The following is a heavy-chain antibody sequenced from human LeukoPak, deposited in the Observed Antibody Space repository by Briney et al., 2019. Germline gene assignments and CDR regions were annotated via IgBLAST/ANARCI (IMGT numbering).Heavy chain of an antibody. CDR2: MSNSGENT. CDR3: AKGGASVTRYVDY. Sequence: GGSLRLSCAASGFTFSSYSMQWVRQTPGKGLEWVGIMSNSGENTFYGEAVKGRFTISRDNSQNTLYLQMNSLRPEDTAVHYCAKGGASVTRYVDYWGQGTLVTVSS. CDR1: GFTFSSYS. D-gene: IGHD4-17*01. J-gene: IGHJ4*02. V-gene: IGHV3-30*18.